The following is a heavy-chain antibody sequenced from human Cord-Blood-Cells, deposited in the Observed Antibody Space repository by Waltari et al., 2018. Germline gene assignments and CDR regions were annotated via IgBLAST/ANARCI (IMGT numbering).Heavy chain of an antibody. CDR3: AKDRSSIAAHDAFDI. J-gene: IGHJ3*02. V-gene: IGHV3-30*02. CDR1: GFTFSSYG. CDR2: IRYDGSNK. Sequence: QVQLVESGGGVVQPGGSLRLSCATSGFTFSSYGMHWVRQAPGKGLEGVAFIRYDGSNKYYADSVKGRFTISREKYKNTQYLKMNRLRAQETAVYYCAKDRSSIAAHDAFDIWGQGTMVTVAT. D-gene: IGHD6-6*01.